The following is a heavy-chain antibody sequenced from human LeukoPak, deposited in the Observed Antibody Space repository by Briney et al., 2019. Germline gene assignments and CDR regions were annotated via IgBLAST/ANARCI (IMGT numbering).Heavy chain of an antibody. J-gene: IGHJ5*02. V-gene: IGHV4-59*04. CDR2: IHYNGNA. CDR3: AITPRPKNIFDP. Sequence: PSETLSLTCTVSGGSISTYYWSWIRQPPGKGLEWIASIHYNGNAFYNPSLKSRVTISIDTSENQFSLKVKSLTAADTAVYFCAITPRPKNIFDPWGQGTLVTVSS. D-gene: IGHD6-6*01. CDR1: GGSISTYY.